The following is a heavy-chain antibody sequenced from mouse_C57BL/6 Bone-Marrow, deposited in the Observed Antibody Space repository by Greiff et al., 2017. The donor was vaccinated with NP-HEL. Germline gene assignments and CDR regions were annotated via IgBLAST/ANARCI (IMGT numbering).Heavy chain of an antibody. J-gene: IGHJ2*01. Sequence: EVQLQQSGPELVKPGASVKISCKASGYTFTDYYMNWVKQSHGKSLEWIGDINPNNGGTSYNQKFKGKATLTVDKSSSTAYMELRSLTSEDSAVYYCARQIYYYGSSWGQGTTLTVSS. V-gene: IGHV1-26*01. CDR3: ARQIYYYGSS. CDR1: GYTFTDYY. CDR2: INPNNGGT. D-gene: IGHD1-1*01.